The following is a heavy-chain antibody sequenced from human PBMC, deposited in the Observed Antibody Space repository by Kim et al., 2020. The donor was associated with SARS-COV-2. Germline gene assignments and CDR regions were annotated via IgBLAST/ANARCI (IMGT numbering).Heavy chain of an antibody. CDR1: GYTFTGYY. V-gene: IGHV1-2*06. D-gene: IGHD3-10*01. CDR2: INPTFSGT. Sequence: ASVKVSCKASGYTFTGYYMHWVRQAPGQGLEWMGRINPTFSGTNYQQKLTGRVTLPRATSIGHTYRVMPRLGHANQPGNYSATVRRKDGNITCFNYWDQ. J-gene: IGHJ4*02. CDR3: ATVRRKDGNITCFNY.